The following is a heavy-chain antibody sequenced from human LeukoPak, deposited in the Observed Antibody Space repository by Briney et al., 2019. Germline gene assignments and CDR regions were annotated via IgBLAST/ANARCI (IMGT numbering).Heavy chain of an antibody. CDR3: AMAPIAAAGAPFDY. CDR2: IYYSGST. Sequence: SETLSLTCTVSGGSISSYYWSWIRQPPGKGLEWIGYIYYSGSTNYNPSLKSRATISVDTSKNQFSLKLSSVTAADTAVYYCAMAPIAAAGAPFDYWGQGTLVTVSS. D-gene: IGHD6-13*01. J-gene: IGHJ4*02. CDR1: GGSISSYY. V-gene: IGHV4-59*08.